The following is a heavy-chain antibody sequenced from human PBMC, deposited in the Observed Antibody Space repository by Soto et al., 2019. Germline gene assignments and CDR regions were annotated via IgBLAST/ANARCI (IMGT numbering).Heavy chain of an antibody. CDR3: ATPRGCSGGSCYSGYFQH. Sequence: VQLVESGGGLVQPGGSLRLSCAASGFTFSSYGMHWVRQAPGKGLEWVAVITYDGSNKYYADSVKGRFTISRDNSKNTLYLQMNSLRAEDTAVYYCATPRGCSGGSCYSGYFQHWGQGTLVTVSS. J-gene: IGHJ1*01. CDR1: GFTFSSYG. V-gene: IGHV3-30*03. CDR2: ITYDGSNK. D-gene: IGHD2-15*01.